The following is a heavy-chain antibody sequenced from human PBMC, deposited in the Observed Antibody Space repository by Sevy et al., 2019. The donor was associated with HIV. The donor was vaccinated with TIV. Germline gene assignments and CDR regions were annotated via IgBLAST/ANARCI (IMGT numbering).Heavy chain of an antibody. J-gene: IGHJ4*02. V-gene: IGHV3-48*01. CDR2: ISSRSNNI. CDR1: GFTFSSYS. D-gene: IGHD3-3*01. Sequence: GGSLRLSCAASGFTFSSYSMNWVRQAPGKGLEWVSYISSRSNNIYYADSVKGRFTISRDNAKNSLYLQMNSLRAEDTAVYYCATDQSRENGFWSGYPFDYWGQGTLVTVSS. CDR3: ATDQSRENGFWSGYPFDY.